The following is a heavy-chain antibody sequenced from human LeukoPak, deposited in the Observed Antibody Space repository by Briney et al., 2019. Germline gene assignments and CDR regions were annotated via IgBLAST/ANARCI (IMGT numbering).Heavy chain of an antibody. CDR3: ARDSRLGYCSSTSCYVDY. CDR2: IIPILGIA. V-gene: IGHV1-69*04. Sequence: SVKVSCKASGGTFSSYAISWVRQAPGQGLEWMGRIIPILGIANYAQKFQGRVTITADKPTSTAYMELSSLRSEDTAVYYCARDSRLGYCSSTSCYVDYWGQGTLVTVSS. J-gene: IGHJ4*02. CDR1: GGTFSSYA. D-gene: IGHD2-2*01.